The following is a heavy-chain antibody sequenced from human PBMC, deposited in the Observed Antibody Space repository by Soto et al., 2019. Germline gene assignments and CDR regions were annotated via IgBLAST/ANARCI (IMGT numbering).Heavy chain of an antibody. CDR1: GFTFSTFD. V-gene: IGHV3-13*01. CDR2: IGTLSDT. CDR3: ARGRSFSYDSTPPPMFDP. Sequence: GGSLRLSCAGSGFTFSTFDIHWVRQAPGKGLEWVSDIGTLSDTFYAASVQGRFTISRQNAKNSVYLQMNSLRAGDTAFYYCARGRSFSYDSTPPPMFDPWGQGTLVTVSS. D-gene: IGHD3-10*01. J-gene: IGHJ5*02.